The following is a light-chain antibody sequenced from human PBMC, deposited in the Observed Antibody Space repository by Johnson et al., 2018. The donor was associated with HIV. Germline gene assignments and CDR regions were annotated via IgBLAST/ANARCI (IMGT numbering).Light chain of an antibody. CDR1: SSNIGNNY. J-gene: IGLJ1*01. Sequence: QSMLTQPPSVSAAPGQKVTISCSGSSSNIGNNYVSWYKQLPGTAPKLLIYENNMRPSGIPDRFSGSKSGTSASLGISGLQTGDEADYYCGTWHTSLSGGGVFGTGTKVTVL. CDR2: ENN. V-gene: IGLV1-51*02. CDR3: GTWHTSLSGGGV.